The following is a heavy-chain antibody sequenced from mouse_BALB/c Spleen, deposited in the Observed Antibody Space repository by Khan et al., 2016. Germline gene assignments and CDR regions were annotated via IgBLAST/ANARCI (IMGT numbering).Heavy chain of an antibody. CDR2: ILPGTDSN. CDR3: ARGAS. Sequence: QVQLQQSGAELMKPGASVKISCKASGYTFSRYWIEWIKERPGHGLEWIGEILPGTDSNNYNDKFKGKAAFNAESSSSTAYIQLNSLTSEDSAVYYCARGASWGQETLVTVSA. CDR1: GYTFSRYW. J-gene: IGHJ3*01. V-gene: IGHV1-9*01.